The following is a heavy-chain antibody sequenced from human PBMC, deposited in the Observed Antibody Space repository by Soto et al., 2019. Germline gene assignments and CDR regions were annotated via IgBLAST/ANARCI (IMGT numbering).Heavy chain of an antibody. J-gene: IGHJ5*02. CDR2: ISYTGDT. CDR1: GDSVSSDSYF. Sequence: ETLSLTCSVSGDSVSSDSYFWTWIRQPPGKGLEWIAYISYTGDTNYNPSLKSRVTISVDTSRNQFSLTLTSVTAADTAVYFCARIVVGATVDLWGQGSLVTVSS. D-gene: IGHD1-26*01. CDR3: ARIVVGATVDL. V-gene: IGHV4-61*01.